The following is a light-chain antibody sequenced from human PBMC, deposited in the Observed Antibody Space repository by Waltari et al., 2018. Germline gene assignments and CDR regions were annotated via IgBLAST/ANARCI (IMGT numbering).Light chain of an antibody. J-gene: IGLJ2*01. CDR1: SSDVGGYTF. V-gene: IGLV2-14*01. CDR3: SSYTSSSTLV. CDR2: DVR. Sequence: QSALTQPASVSGSPGQSITISCTGTSSDVGGYTFVSWYQQHPGKAPKLMIYDVRTRPSGVSNRFSGSKSGNTASLTISGLQAEDEADYYCSSYTSSSTLVFGGGTKLTVL.